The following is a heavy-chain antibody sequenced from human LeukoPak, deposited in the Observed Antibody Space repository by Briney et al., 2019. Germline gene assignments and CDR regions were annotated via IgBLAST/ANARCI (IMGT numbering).Heavy chain of an antibody. J-gene: IGHJ4*02. D-gene: IGHD5-12*01. CDR3: ARVGSGYESDY. Sequence: GGSLRLSCVASGFTFSDYYMSWIRQAPGKGLGWVSYISSSGSSIYYADSVKGRFTISRDNAKNSLYLQMNSLRAEDTAVYYCARVGSGYESDYWGQGTLVTVSS. CDR1: GFTFSDYY. CDR2: ISSSGSSI. V-gene: IGHV3-11*01.